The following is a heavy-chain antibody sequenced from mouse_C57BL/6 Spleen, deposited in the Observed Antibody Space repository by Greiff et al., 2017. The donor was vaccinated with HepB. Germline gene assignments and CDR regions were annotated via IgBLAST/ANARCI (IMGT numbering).Heavy chain of an antibody. CDR2: IHPNSGST. Sequence: QVQLKQPGAELVKPGASVKLSCKASGYTFTSYWMHWVKQRPGQGLEWIGMIHPNSGSTNYNEKFKSKATLTVDKSSSTAYMQLSSLTSEDSAVYYCARRGDGYGWFAYWGQGTLVTVSA. D-gene: IGHD2-2*01. V-gene: IGHV1-64*01. J-gene: IGHJ3*01. CDR1: GYTFTSYW. CDR3: ARRGDGYGWFAY.